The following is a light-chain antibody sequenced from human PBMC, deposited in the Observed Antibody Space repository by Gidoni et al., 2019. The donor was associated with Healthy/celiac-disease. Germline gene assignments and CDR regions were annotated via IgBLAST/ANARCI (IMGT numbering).Light chain of an antibody. J-gene: IGLJ3*02. CDR2: LNSDGSH. Sequence: QLVLTQSPSASASPGASVKLTGTLSSGHSSYAIAWHQQQPEKGPRYLMKLNSDGSHSKGDGIPDRFSGSSSGAERYLTISSLQSEDEADYYCQTWGTGIRVFGGGTKLTVL. CDR3: QTWGTGIRV. V-gene: IGLV4-69*01. CDR1: SGHSSYA.